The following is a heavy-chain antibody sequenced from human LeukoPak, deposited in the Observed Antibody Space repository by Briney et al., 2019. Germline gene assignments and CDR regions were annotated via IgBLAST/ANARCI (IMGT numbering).Heavy chain of an antibody. CDR2: ISSSGSTI. CDR3: AELGITMIGGG. Sequence: GGSLRLSCAASGFTFSSYEMNWVRQAPGKGLEWVSYISSSGSTIYYADSVKGRFTISRDNAKNSLYMQMNSLRAEDTAVYYCAELGITMIGGGWGKGTTVTISS. D-gene: IGHD3-10*02. CDR1: GFTFSSYE. J-gene: IGHJ6*04. V-gene: IGHV3-48*03.